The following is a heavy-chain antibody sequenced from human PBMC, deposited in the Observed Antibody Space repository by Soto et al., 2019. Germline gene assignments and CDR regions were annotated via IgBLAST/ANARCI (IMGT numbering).Heavy chain of an antibody. CDR1: GFTVSSNY. Sequence: EVQLVETGGGLIQPGGSLRLSCAASGFTVSSNYMSWVRQAPGKGLEWVSVIYSGGSTYYADSVKGRFTISRDNSKNTLYLQMNSLRAEDTAVYYCARELDSGHGFSPTDYWGQGTLVTVSS. J-gene: IGHJ4*02. D-gene: IGHD3-10*01. CDR2: IYSGGST. V-gene: IGHV3-53*02. CDR3: ARELDSGHGFSPTDY.